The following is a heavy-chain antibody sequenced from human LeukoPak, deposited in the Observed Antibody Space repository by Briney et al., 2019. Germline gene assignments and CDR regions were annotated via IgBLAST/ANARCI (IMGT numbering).Heavy chain of an antibody. CDR2: IIPIFGTA. V-gene: IGHV1-69*13. CDR3: ARDRVYYYDSSGYYYPHY. D-gene: IGHD3-22*01. J-gene: IGHJ4*02. CDR1: GGTFSSYA. Sequence: ASVNVSCKASGGTFSSYAISWVRQAPGQGLEWMGGIIPIFGTANYAQKFQGRVTITADESTSTAYMELSSLRSEDTAVYYCARDRVYYYDSSGYYYPHYWGQGTLVTVSS.